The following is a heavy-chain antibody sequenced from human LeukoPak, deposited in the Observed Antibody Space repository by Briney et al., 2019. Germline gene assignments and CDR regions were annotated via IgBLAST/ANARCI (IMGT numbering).Heavy chain of an antibody. Sequence: PGGSLRLSCAASGFTFSSYSMNWVRQAPGKGLEWVSSISSSSNYRYYADSVKGRFTMLRDNAKNSLYLQRKSLRYTATAVYYCARLSGSSWYAAIDYWGQGTLVTVSS. V-gene: IGHV3-21*01. CDR1: GFTFSSYS. CDR2: ISSSSNYR. CDR3: ARLSGSSWYAAIDY. D-gene: IGHD6-13*01. J-gene: IGHJ4*02.